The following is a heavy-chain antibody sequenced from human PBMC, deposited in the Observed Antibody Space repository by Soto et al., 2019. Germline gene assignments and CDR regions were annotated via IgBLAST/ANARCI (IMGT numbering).Heavy chain of an antibody. CDR2: IIPLLGIA. D-gene: IGHD4-17*01. J-gene: IGHJ6*03. Sequence: QVQLVQSGAEVKKPGSSVKVSCKASGGTFSSYTISWVRQAPGQGLEWMGRIIPLLGIANYAQKFQGRVTITADKSTSTAYMELSSLRSEDTAVYYCASPTHPRYGDDRSEGLDKVSYYYYMDVWGKGTTVTVSS. CDR1: GGTFSSYT. V-gene: IGHV1-69*02. CDR3: ASPTHPRYGDDRSEGLDKVSYYYYMDV.